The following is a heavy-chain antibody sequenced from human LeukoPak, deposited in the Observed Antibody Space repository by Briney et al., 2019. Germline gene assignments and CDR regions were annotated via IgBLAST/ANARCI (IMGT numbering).Heavy chain of an antibody. V-gene: IGHV3-21*01. CDR3: ARVKAGATIENFYYYYMDV. Sequence: NPGGSLRLSCAASGFTFSTYSMNWVRQAPGKGLEWVSPITSSSSYIKYADSVKGRFTISRDNAKNSLYLQMNSLRAEDTAVYYCARVKAGATIENFYYYYMDVWGKGTTVTVSS. J-gene: IGHJ6*03. CDR1: GFTFSTYS. D-gene: IGHD1-26*01. CDR2: ITSSSSYI.